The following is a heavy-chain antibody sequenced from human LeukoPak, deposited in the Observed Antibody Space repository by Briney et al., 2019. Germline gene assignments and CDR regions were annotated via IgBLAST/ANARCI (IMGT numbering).Heavy chain of an antibody. CDR2: ISAYNGNT. CDR1: GYTFTSYG. Sequence: ASVKVSCKASGYTFTSYGISWVRQAPGQGLEWMGWISAYNGNTNYAQKFQGRVTITADKSTSTAYMELSSPRSEDTAVYYCAREYSNSGWGIDYWGQGTLVTVSS. J-gene: IGHJ4*02. D-gene: IGHD4-11*01. V-gene: IGHV1-18*01. CDR3: AREYSNSGWGIDY.